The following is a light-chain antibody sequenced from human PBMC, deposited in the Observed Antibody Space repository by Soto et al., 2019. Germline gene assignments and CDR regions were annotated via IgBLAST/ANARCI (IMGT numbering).Light chain of an antibody. J-gene: IGKJ4*01. V-gene: IGKV1-39*01. Sequence: TQSPGTLSLSPGERATLSCRASASLSTNSLAWYQQKPGKAPKLLIYAASSLQSGVPSRFSGSGSGTDFTLTISSLQPEDFATYYCQQSYSTPRVTFGGGTKVEIK. CDR2: AAS. CDR3: QQSYSTPRVT. CDR1: ASLSTN.